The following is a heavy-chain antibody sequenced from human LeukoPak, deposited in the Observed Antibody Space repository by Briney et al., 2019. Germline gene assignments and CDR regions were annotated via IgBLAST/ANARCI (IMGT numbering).Heavy chain of an antibody. CDR3: VRDNPRCCGVVPVNIDDF. D-gene: IGHD2-15*01. CDR2: ISSSSSYI. Sequence: GGSLRLSCVGSGFTFSYYWVTWVRQAPGKGLEWVSSISSSSSYIYYADSVKGRFTISRDNAKNSLYLQMNSLRAEDTAVYYCVRDNPRCCGVVPVNIDDFWGQGTLVTVSS. CDR1: GFTFSYYW. V-gene: IGHV3-21*01. J-gene: IGHJ4*02.